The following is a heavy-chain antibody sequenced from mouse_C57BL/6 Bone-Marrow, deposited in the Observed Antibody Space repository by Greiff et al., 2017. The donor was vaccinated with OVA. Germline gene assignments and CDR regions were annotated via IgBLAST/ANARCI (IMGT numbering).Heavy chain of an antibody. J-gene: IGHJ3*01. CDR3: ARNLLLAY. CDR1: GFTFSSYG. D-gene: IGHD1-1*01. V-gene: IGHV5-6*02. Sequence: EVMLVESGGDLVKPGGSLKLSCAASGFTFSSYGMSWVRQTPDKRLEWVATISSGGSYTYYPDSVKGRFTISSDNAKNTLYLQMSSLKSEDTAMYYCARNLLLAYWGQGTLVTVSA. CDR2: ISSGGSYT.